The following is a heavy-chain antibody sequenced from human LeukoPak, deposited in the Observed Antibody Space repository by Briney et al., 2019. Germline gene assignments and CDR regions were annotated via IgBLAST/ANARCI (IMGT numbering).Heavy chain of an antibody. J-gene: IGHJ4*02. CDR1: GFTFSNAW. V-gene: IGHV3-15*01. CDR2: IKSKTDGGTT. CDR3: TTDSKGQIVHCSSTSCYQVQILIDY. Sequence: GGSLRLSCAASGFTFSNAWMSWVRQAPGKGLEWVGRIKSKTDGGTTDYAAPVKGRFTISRDDSKNTLYLQMNSLKTEDTAVYYCTTDSKGQIVHCSSTSCYQVQILIDYWGQGTLVTVSS. D-gene: IGHD2-2*01.